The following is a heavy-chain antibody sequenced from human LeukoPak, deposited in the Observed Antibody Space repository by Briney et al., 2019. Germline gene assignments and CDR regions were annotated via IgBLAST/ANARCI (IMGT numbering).Heavy chain of an antibody. J-gene: IGHJ4*02. Sequence: GGPLRLSCAASGFTFSSYSMNWVRQAPGKGLEWVSSISSSSSYIYYADSVKGRFTISRDNAKNSLYLQMNSLRAEDTAVYYCARGSPYIAAARLGYWGQGTLVTVSS. V-gene: IGHV3-21*01. D-gene: IGHD6-13*01. CDR2: ISSSSSYI. CDR3: ARGSPYIAAARLGY. CDR1: GFTFSSYS.